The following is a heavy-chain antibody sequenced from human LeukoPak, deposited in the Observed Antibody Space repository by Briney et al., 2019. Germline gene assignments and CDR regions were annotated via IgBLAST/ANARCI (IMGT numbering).Heavy chain of an antibody. CDR3: ARETHSSSWYASYFDY. CDR2: ISSSGSTT. V-gene: IGHV3-48*03. Sequence: GGSLRLSCTVGGFTFSSHWMSWVRQAPGKGLEWVSYISSSGSTTYYADSVKGRFTISRDNAKNSLYLQMDSLRAEDTAVYHCARETHSSSWYASYFDYWGQGTLVTVSS. CDR1: GFTFSSHW. D-gene: IGHD6-13*01. J-gene: IGHJ4*02.